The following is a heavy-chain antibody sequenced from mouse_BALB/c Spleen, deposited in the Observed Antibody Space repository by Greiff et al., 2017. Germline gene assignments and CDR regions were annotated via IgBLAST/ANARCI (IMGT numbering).Heavy chain of an antibody. Sequence: VQLVESGAELAKPGASVKMSCKASGYTFTSYWMHWVKQRPGQGLEWIGYINPSTGYTEYNQKFKDKATLTADKSSSTAYMQLSSLTSEDSAVYYCARDGQYGGFDYWGQGTTLTVSS. CDR2: INPSTGYT. J-gene: IGHJ2*01. D-gene: IGHD1-1*01. CDR1: GYTFTSYW. CDR3: ARDGQYGGFDY. V-gene: IGHV1-7*01.